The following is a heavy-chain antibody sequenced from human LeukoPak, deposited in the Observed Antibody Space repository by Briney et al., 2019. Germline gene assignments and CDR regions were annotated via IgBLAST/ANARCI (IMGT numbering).Heavy chain of an antibody. CDR2: IYYSGST. D-gene: IGHD3-22*01. Sequence: ASETLSLTCTVSGYSISSGGYSWSWIRQPPGKGLEWIGYIYYSGSTYYNPSLKSRVTISVDTSKNQFSLKLSSVTAADTAVYYCARDLRYYYDSSGYIPGAYFDYWGQGTLVTVSS. CDR3: ARDLRYYYDSSGYIPGAYFDY. J-gene: IGHJ4*02. CDR1: GYSISSGGYS. V-gene: IGHV4-30-4*07.